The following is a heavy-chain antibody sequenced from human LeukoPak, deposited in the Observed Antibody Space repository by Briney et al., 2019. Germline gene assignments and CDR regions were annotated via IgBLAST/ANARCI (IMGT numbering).Heavy chain of an antibody. J-gene: IGHJ4*02. D-gene: IGHD3-3*01. V-gene: IGHV3-21*01. CDR2: ISSSSSYI. CDR3: ARGPLVKVTKPFDY. CDR1: GFTFSSYS. Sequence: GGSLRLSCAASGFTFSSYSMNWVRQAPGKGLEWVSSISSSSSYIYYADSVKGRFTISRDNAKNSLYLQMNSLRAEDTAVYYCARGPLVKVTKPFDYWGQGTLVTVSA.